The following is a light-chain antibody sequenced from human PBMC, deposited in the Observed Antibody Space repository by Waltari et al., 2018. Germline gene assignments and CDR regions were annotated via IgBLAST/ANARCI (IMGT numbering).Light chain of an antibody. V-gene: IGKV3-20*01. CDR1: QSVSSSY. Sequence: EIVLTQSPGTLSLSPGERATISCRASQSVSSSYLAWYQQTPGQAPRLLIYGASSRATGIPDRFSGSGSGTDFTLTISRLEPEDFAVYYCQQYGSSPRTFGQGTKLWIK. CDR3: QQYGSSPRT. J-gene: IGKJ2*01. CDR2: GAS.